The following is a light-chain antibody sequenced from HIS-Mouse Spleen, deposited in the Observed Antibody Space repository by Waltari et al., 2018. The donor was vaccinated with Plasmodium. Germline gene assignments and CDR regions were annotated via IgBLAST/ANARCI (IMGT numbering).Light chain of an antibody. Sequence: QSALTQPPSASGSPGQSVTISCTGTSSDVAGYNYVSWYQQHPGKAPKLMIYEVRQRPSGVPDRFSGSKSGNTASLTVSGLQAEDEADYYCSSYAGSNNFCVFGTGTKVTVL. J-gene: IGLJ1*01. CDR2: EVR. CDR1: SSDVAGYNY. CDR3: SSYAGSNNFCV. V-gene: IGLV2-8*01.